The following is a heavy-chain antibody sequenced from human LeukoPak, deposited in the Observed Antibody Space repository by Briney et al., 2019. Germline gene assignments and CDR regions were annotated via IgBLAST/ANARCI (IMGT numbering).Heavy chain of an antibody. D-gene: IGHD6-6*01. CDR3: ARKTVGEQLVAFDY. V-gene: IGHV4-38-2*01. J-gene: IGHJ4*02. CDR1: GYSISSGYY. Sequence: SETLSLTRAVSGYSISSGYYWGWIRQPPGKGLEWIGSIYHSGSTYYNPSLKSRVTISVDTSKNQFSLKLSSVTAADTAVYYCARKTVGEQLVAFDYWGQGTLVTVSS. CDR2: IYHSGST.